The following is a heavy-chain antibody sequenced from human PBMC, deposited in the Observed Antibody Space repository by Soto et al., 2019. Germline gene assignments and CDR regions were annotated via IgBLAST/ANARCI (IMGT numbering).Heavy chain of an antibody. J-gene: IGHJ3*02. CDR2: ISGSGGST. D-gene: IGHD6-13*01. V-gene: IGHV3-23*01. CDR3: AKDLLYSRACPSAFGI. Sequence: EVQLLESGGGLVQPGGSLRLSCAASGFTFSSYAMSWVRQAPGKGLEWVSAISGSGGSTYYADSVKGRFTISRDYSKNTLYLQMSSLRAEVTAVYYCAKDLLYSRACPSAFGIWGQGTMVTVSS. CDR1: GFTFSSYA.